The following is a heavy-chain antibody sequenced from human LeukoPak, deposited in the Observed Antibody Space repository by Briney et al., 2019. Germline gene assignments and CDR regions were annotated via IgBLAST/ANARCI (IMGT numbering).Heavy chain of an antibody. CDR1: GFTFDDYA. V-gene: IGHV3-9*01. J-gene: IGHJ4*02. D-gene: IGHD3-9*01. Sequence: PGGSLRLSCAASGFTFDDYAMHWVRQAPGKGLEWVSGISWNSDSIGYADSVKGRFTISRDNAKNSLYLQMTTLRAEDSALYYCARLTGDYWGQGTPVIVSS. CDR3: ARLTGDY. CDR2: ISWNSDSI.